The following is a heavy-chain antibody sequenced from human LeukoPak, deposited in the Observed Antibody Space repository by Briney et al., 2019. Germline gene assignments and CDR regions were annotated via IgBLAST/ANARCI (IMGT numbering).Heavy chain of an antibody. Sequence: SETLSLTCTVSGGSISSYYWSWIRQPPGKGLEWIGYIYYSGSTNYNPSLKSRVTISVDTSKNQFSLKLSSVTAADTAVYYCARVYCPNGVCYNSRGWFDPWGQGTLVTVSS. CDR1: GGSISSYY. J-gene: IGHJ5*02. D-gene: IGHD2-8*01. V-gene: IGHV4-59*01. CDR3: ARVYCPNGVCYNSRGWFDP. CDR2: IYYSGST.